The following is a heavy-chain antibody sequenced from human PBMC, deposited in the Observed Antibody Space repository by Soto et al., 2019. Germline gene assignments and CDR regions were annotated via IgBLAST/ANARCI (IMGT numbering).Heavy chain of an antibody. CDR1: GYTFTGYH. Sequence: ASVKVSCKASGYTFTGYHMHWVRQAPGQGLEWMGWINANSGGTNYSQKFQGRVTMTRDTSISTAYMELSRLRSEDTAVYYCARDCMVVVVPAAVPDYWGQVTLVPVSS. J-gene: IGHJ4*02. CDR2: INANSGGT. CDR3: ARDCMVVVVPAAVPDY. V-gene: IGHV1-2*02. D-gene: IGHD2-2*01.